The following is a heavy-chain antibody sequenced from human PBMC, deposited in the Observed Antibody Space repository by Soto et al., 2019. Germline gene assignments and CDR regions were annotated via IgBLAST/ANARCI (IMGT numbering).Heavy chain of an antibody. V-gene: IGHV4-30-4*02. D-gene: IGHD3-3*01. J-gene: IGHJ6*02. CDR1: GGSISSGDYY. CDR3: ARGGLEYYDFWSGYYRPNYYYYGMDV. CDR2: IYYSGST. Sequence: SETLSLTCTVSGGSISSGDYYWSWIRQPPGKGLEWIGYIYYSGSTYYNPSLKSRVTISVDTSKNQFSLKLSSVTAADTAVYYCARGGLEYYDFWSGYYRPNYYYYGMDVWGQGTTVTVSS.